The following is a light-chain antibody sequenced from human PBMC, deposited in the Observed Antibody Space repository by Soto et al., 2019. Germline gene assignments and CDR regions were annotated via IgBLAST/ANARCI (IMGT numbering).Light chain of an antibody. V-gene: IGLV2-14*01. CDR2: DVS. CDR1: SSDVGSYNY. J-gene: IGLJ2*01. CDR3: SSYTTSSTHVV. Sequence: QSALTQPASVSGSPGQSITISCTGTSSDVGSYNYVSWYQQYPGKAPKLLIYDVSNRPSGVSYRFSGSKSVNTSSLTISGLQDEDEADYYCSSYTTSSTHVVFGGGTKLTVL.